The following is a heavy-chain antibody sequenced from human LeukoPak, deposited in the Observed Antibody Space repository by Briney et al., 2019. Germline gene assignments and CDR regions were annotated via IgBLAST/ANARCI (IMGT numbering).Heavy chain of an antibody. Sequence: ASVKVSCKASGYTFTSYGISWVRQAPGQGLEWMGWISAYNGNTKYAQKFQDRVTMTTDTSTSTALMELRSLRSDDTAVYYCARSEKAYWGGVCDNYHMDVWGKGTTVTVSS. D-gene: IGHD2-21*02. V-gene: IGHV1-18*01. CDR2: ISAYNGNT. CDR1: GYTFTSYG. CDR3: ARSEKAYWGGVCDNYHMDV. J-gene: IGHJ6*03.